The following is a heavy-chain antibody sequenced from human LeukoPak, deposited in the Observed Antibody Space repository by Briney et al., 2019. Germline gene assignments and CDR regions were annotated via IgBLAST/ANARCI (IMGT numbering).Heavy chain of an antibody. J-gene: IGHJ6*03. D-gene: IGHD3-10*01. Sequence: GASVKVSCKASGYTFTGYYMHWVRQAPGQGLEWMGRINPNSGGTNYAQKFQGRVTMTRDTSISTAYMELSSLRSADTAVYYCARDPYYYGSGSYRRIYYYMDVWGKGTTVTVSS. CDR2: INPNSGGT. V-gene: IGHV1-2*06. CDR3: ARDPYYYGSGSYRRIYYYMDV. CDR1: GYTFTGYY.